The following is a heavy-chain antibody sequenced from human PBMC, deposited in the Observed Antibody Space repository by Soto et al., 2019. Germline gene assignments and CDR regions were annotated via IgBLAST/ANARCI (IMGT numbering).Heavy chain of an antibody. Sequence: PGGSLRLSCAASGFSFSSYAMSWVRQAPPQGLEWVSSISTRGGRTYYADSVKGRFSISRDNSANAVYLDMDNLRAEDTGIYYCAKEFYYDASGQYSDLYFDSCGQGALVTVSS. D-gene: IGHD3-22*01. J-gene: IGHJ4*02. CDR2: ISTRGGRT. V-gene: IGHV3-23*01. CDR1: GFSFSSYA. CDR3: AKEFYYDASGQYSDLYFDS.